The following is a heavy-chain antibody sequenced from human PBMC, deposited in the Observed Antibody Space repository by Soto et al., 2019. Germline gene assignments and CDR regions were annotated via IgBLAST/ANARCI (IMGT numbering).Heavy chain of an antibody. CDR3: ARGNPYDFWSGYYIGWFDP. D-gene: IGHD3-3*01. V-gene: IGHV4-34*01. J-gene: IGHJ5*02. CDR2: INHSGST. Sequence: SETLSLTCAVYGGSFSGYYWSWIRQPPGKGLEWIGEINHSGSTNYNPSLKSRVTISVDTSKNQFSLKLSSVTAADTAVYYCARGNPYDFWSGYYIGWFDPWGQGTLVTVSS. CDR1: GGSFSGYY.